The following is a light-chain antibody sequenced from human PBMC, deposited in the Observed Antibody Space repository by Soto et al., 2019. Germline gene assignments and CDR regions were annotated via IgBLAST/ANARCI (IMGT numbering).Light chain of an antibody. Sequence: QSALTQPASVSGSPGQSITISCTGTSSDVGGYNYVSWYQQHPGKAPKLMIYEVSKRPSGVPDRFSGSKSGNTASLTVSGLQAEDEADYYCNSYAGSNNWVFGGGTQPNVL. CDR3: NSYAGSNNWV. V-gene: IGLV2-8*01. J-gene: IGLJ3*02. CDR2: EVS. CDR1: SSDVGGYNY.